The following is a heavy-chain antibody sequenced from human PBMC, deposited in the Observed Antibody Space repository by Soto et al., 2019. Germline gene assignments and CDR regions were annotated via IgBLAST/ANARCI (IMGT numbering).Heavy chain of an antibody. V-gene: IGHV3-74*01. CDR1: GFTFSNSW. J-gene: IGHJ4*02. Sequence: EVQLVESGGGLVQPGGSLRLSCAASGFTFSNSWMHWVRQAPGKGLVWVSRINSDGSSTSYADSVKGRFTISRDNAKNTLYLQMNSLRAEDMAVYYCASGLVEYSSSWYDYWGQGTLVTVSS. CDR2: INSDGSST. D-gene: IGHD6-13*01. CDR3: ASGLVEYSSSWYDY.